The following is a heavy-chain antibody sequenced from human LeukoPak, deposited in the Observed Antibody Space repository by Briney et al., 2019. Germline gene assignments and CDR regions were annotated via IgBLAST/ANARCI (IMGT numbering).Heavy chain of an antibody. V-gene: IGHV4-34*01. CDR2: INHSGST. CDR3: ARVMVAVAATSWTDAFDI. Sequence: SETLSLTCAVYGGSFSGYYWSWIRQPPGKGLEWIGEINHSGSTNYNPSLKSRVTISVDTSKNQFSLKLSSVTAADTAVYYCARVMVAVAATSWTDAFDIWGQGTMVTVSS. CDR1: GGSFSGYY. D-gene: IGHD2-15*01. J-gene: IGHJ3*02.